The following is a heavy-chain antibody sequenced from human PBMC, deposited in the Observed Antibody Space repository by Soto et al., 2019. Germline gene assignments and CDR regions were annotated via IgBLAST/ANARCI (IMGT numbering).Heavy chain of an antibody. J-gene: IGHJ4*02. Sequence: ASVKVSCKASGFTFTSSAVQWVRQARGQRLEWIGWIVVGSGNTNYAQKFQERVTITRDMSTSTAYMELSSLRSEDTAVYYCAADLQLWFSSPDSPDFDYWGQGTLVTVSS. CDR2: IVVGSGNT. CDR3: AADLQLWFSSPDSPDFDY. D-gene: IGHD5-18*01. V-gene: IGHV1-58*01. CDR1: GFTFTSSA.